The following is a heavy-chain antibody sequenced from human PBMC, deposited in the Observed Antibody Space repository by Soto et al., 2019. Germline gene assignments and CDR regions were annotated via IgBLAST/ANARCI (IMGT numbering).Heavy chain of an antibody. Sequence: QVQLVQSGPELKKPGASVKVSCKTFGYSFHNSGISWVRQAPGQGLEWMGWISVFNGYAHYAQKFQGRVIMTADTYTNTAYMELRGLRSDDTAMYYCSKNGTPWFASWGQGSPVTVSS. CDR3: SKNGTPWFAS. V-gene: IGHV1-18*01. D-gene: IGHD1-1*01. CDR1: GYSFHNSG. CDR2: ISVFNGYA. J-gene: IGHJ5*01.